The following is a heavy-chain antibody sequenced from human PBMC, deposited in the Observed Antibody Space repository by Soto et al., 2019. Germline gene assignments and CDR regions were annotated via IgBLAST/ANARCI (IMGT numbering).Heavy chain of an antibody. Sequence: QVQLVESGGGVVQPGRSLRLSCAASGFTFSSYAMHWVRQAPGKGLEWVAVISDAGSNKYYADSVKGRFTISRDNSKNTVYLQMSSLRAEDTAMYYCARARSSGYSTYSMDVWGQGTTVTVSS. D-gene: IGHD3-22*01. J-gene: IGHJ6*02. V-gene: IGHV3-30-3*01. CDR3: ARARSSGYSTYSMDV. CDR2: ISDAGSNK. CDR1: GFTFSSYA.